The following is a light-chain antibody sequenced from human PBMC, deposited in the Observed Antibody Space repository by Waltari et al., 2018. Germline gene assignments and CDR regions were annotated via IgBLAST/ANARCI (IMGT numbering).Light chain of an antibody. V-gene: IGLV2-23*01. Sequence: QSALTQPASVSGSPGQSITISCTGTTSDVGNYNLVSWYQQHPGKAPKLLIYEGSRRPSGIANRCSGSTAGNTASLTISGLQAEDEADYYCCSSAGRSTLFGGGTKLTLL. CDR3: CSSAGRSTL. CDR1: TSDVGNYNL. CDR2: EGS. J-gene: IGLJ2*01.